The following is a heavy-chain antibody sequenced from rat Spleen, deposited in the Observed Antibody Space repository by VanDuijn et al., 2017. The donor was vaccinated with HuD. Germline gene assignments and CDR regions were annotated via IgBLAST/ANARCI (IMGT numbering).Heavy chain of an antibody. V-gene: IGHV5-29*01. CDR1: GFTFGNYG. CDR3: ARGKDGYGTCFDY. D-gene: IGHD1-4*01. J-gene: IGHJ2*01. CDR2: LSYDATAP. Sequence: EVQLVESGGGWVQPGRSLKLSCAASGFTFGNYGMHWIRQAPTKGLEWVATLSYDATAPYYRDSVKGRFTISRDNAKNTLYLQMGSLRSEDTATYYCARGKDGYGTCFDYWGQGVMVTVSS.